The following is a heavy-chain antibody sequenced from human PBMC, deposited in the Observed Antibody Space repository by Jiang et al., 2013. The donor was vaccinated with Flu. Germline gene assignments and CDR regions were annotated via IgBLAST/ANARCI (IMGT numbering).Heavy chain of an antibody. J-gene: IGHJ6*02. CDR3: ASRLAPKLGYCSSTSCNYYYYYGMDV. V-gene: IGHV4-61*01. D-gene: IGHD2-2*01. Sequence: SLTCTVSGGSVSSGSYYWSWIRQPPGKGLEWIGYIYYSGSTNYNPSLKSRVTISVDTSKNQFSLKLSSVTAADTAVYYCASRLAPKLGYCSSTSCNYYYYYGMDVWGQGTTVTVSS. CDR1: GGSVSSGSYY. CDR2: IYYSGST.